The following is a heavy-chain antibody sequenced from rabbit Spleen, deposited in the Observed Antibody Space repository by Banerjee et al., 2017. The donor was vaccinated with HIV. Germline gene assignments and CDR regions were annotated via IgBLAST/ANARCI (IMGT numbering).Heavy chain of an antibody. CDR1: GFDFSNNA. D-gene: IGHD4-1*01. V-gene: IGHV1S47*01. Sequence: QERLVESGGGLVQPEGSLTLTCKASGFDFSNNAMCWVRQAPGKRPEWIACIYNGDGSTYYASWVNGRFSISRSTSLNTVTLQMTSLTAADTATYFCARDGISFVSSGWGLTRLDLWAKAPWSPS. CDR2: IYNGDGST. CDR3: ARDGISFVSSGWGLTRLDL. J-gene: IGHJ3*01.